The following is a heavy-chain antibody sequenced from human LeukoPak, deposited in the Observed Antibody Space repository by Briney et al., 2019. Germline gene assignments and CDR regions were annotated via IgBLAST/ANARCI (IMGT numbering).Heavy chain of an antibody. D-gene: IGHD2-15*01. Sequence: GGSLRLSCAASGFTFDDYTMHWVRQAPGKGLEWVSLISWDGGSTYYADSVKGRFTISRDNSKNSLYLQMNSLRTEDTALYYCAKITGYCSGGSCYLRDWFDPWGQGTLVTVSS. V-gene: IGHV3-43*01. CDR3: AKITGYCSGGSCYLRDWFDP. CDR1: GFTFDDYT. J-gene: IGHJ5*02. CDR2: ISWDGGST.